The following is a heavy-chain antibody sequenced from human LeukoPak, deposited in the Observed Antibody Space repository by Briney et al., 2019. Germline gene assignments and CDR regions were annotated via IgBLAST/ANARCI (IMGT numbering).Heavy chain of an antibody. J-gene: IGHJ3*01. CDR2: IKEDGSEE. CDR1: GFTFNSYW. D-gene: IGHD3-22*01. V-gene: IGHV3-7*05. CDR3: ARDRRYRDSSVHYDVYDL. Sequence: GGSLRLPCAASGFTFNSYWMTWVRQAPGKGLEWVANIKEDGSEEYYVASVKGRFTFSRDNAKNSLYVQMNNVRVEDTAMYYCARDRRYRDSSVHYDVYDLWGQGTMVTVSS.